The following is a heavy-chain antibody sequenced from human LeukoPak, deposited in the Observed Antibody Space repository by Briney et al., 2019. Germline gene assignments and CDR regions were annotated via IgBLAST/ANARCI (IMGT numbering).Heavy chain of an antibody. D-gene: IGHD6-19*01. CDR2: IYPGDSDT. J-gene: IGHJ6*02. CDR1: GYSFTSYW. V-gene: IGHV5-51*01. CDR3: ARFTHSYSSGWYAYYYGMDV. Sequence: GESLKISCKGSGYSFTSYWIGWVRQMPGKGLEWMGIIYPGDSDTRYSPSFQGQVTISADKSIGTAYLQWSSLKASDTAMYYCARFTHSYSSGWYAYYYGMDVWGQGTTVTVSS.